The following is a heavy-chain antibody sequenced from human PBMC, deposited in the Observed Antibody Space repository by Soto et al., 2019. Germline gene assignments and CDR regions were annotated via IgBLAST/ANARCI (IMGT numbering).Heavy chain of an antibody. CDR2: ISSSSSYI. CDR1: GFTFSSYS. J-gene: IGHJ3*02. D-gene: IGHD2-15*01. CDR3: AREYFSSGGRDAFDI. V-gene: IGHV3-21*01. Sequence: GGSLRLSCAASGFTFSSYSMNWVRQAPGKGLEWVSSISSSSSYIYYADSVKGRFTISRDNAKNSLYLQMNSLRAEDTAVYYCAREYFSSGGRDAFDIWGQGTMVTVSS.